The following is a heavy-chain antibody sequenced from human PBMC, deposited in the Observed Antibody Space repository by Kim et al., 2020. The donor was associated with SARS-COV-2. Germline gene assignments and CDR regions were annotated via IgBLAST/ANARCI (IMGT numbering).Heavy chain of an antibody. CDR1: GGSISSSSYY. D-gene: IGHD1-26*01. CDR2: IYYSGST. J-gene: IGHJ5*02. Sequence: SETLSLTCTVSGGSISSSSYYWGWIRQPPGKGLEWIGSIYYSGSTYYNPSLKSRVTISVDTSKNQLSLKLSSVTAADTAVYYCARLGPGLLYWFDPWGQGTLVTVSS. CDR3: ARLGPGLLYWFDP. V-gene: IGHV4-39*01.